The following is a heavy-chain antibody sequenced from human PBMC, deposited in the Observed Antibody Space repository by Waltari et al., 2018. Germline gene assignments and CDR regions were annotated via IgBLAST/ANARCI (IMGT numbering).Heavy chain of an antibody. CDR1: GYSISSGYY. Sequence: QVQLQESGPGLVKPSETLSLTCAVSGYSISSGYYWGWIRQPPGKGLEWIGSTYHSGSTYYNPSLKSRVTISVDTSKNQFSLKLSSVTAADTAVYYCARDVAAAGGGYYYYYYGMDVWGQGTTVTVSS. CDR2: TYHSGST. CDR3: ARDVAAAGGGYYYYYYGMDV. J-gene: IGHJ6*02. D-gene: IGHD6-13*01. V-gene: IGHV4-38-2*02.